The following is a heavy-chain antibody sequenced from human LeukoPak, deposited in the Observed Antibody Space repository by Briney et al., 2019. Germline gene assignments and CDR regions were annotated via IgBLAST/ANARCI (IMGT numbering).Heavy chain of an antibody. CDR3: ASKGAYDSRGFEYFHH. CDR1: GGSISSSNW. J-gene: IGHJ1*01. D-gene: IGHD3-22*01. V-gene: IGHV4-4*02. CDR2: IYHSGSS. Sequence: SETLSLTCAVSGGSISSSNWWSWVRQPPGKGLEWIGEIYHSGSSNYNPSLKSRVTISVDKSKNQFSLKLSSVTAANTAVYYCASKGAYDSRGFEYFHHWGQGTLVTVSS.